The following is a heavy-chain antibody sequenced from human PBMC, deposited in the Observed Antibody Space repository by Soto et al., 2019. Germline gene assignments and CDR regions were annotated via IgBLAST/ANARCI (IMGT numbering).Heavy chain of an antibody. V-gene: IGHV4-34*01. CDR1: GGSFSGYI. D-gene: IGHD3-3*02. CDR3: ARVLGNDAFDI. Sequence: SETLSLTCDVYGGSFSGYIWTWIRQTPGKGLEWIGEIYHSGSTNYNPSLKSRVTISVDKSKNQLSLKLSSATAADTAMYYCARVLGNDAFDIWGQGTMVTVSS. CDR2: IYHSGST. J-gene: IGHJ3*02.